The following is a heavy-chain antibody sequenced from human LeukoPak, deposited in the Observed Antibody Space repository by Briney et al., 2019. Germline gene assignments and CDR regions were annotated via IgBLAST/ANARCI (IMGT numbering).Heavy chain of an antibody. D-gene: IGHD6-13*01. J-gene: IGHJ4*02. CDR1: GFTFNIFG. CDR3: VKESAADATFHFDS. CDR2: LWSDGNTA. Sequence: PGGSLRLSCAASGFTFNIFGMHWVRQVPGKGLEWVAVLWSDGNTAHYADSVKGRFTISRDSSENTLYLQMNSLRSEDTAVYYCVKESAADATFHFDSWGQGTLVTVSS. V-gene: IGHV3-33*06.